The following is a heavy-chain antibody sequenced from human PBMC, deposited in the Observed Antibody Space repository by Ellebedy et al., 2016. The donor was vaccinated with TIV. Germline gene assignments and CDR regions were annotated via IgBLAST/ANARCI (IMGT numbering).Heavy chain of an antibody. CDR2: ISGGGDTT. CDR3: VKLDSSGLYYGRLDY. CDR1: SFTFSSHA. D-gene: IGHD3-22*01. Sequence: GGSLRLSCAASSFTFSSHAMSWVRQTPGKGLEWVSGISGGGDTTYHLDSVMVRFTISRTNSKNTLYLQMNSLRVEDTAVYYCVKLDSSGLYYGRLDYWGQGTLVTVSS. V-gene: IGHV3-23*01. J-gene: IGHJ4*02.